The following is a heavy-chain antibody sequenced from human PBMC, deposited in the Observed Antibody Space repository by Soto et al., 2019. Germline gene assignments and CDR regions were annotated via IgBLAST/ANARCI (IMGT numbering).Heavy chain of an antibody. CDR2: ISAYNGNT. D-gene: IGHD6-6*01. CDR3: ARGRGSSSSSILYYCLDV. Sequence: AVKFSFKTSGYTFTSYGISWVRQAPGQGLDCMGWISAYNGNTNYAQKLQGRVTMTTDTSTSTAYMELRSLRSDDTAVYYCARGRGSSSSSILYYCLDVLGLLTTVAVAS. J-gene: IGHJ6*02. CDR1: GYTFTSYG. V-gene: IGHV1-18*01.